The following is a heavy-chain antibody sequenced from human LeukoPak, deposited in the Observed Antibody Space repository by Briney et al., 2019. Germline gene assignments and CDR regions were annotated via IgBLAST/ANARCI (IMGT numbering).Heavy chain of an antibody. CDR2: LSSTSINI. Sequence: GGSLRLSCAASGFTFSNYAMEWVRQAPGKGLEWVSSLSSTSINICYADSVKGRFTISRDNAKNSLYLQMNSLRAEDTAVYYCARLSMTSYGKYYFEYWGQGTLVTVSS. V-gene: IGHV3-21*01. D-gene: IGHD3-10*01. CDR3: ARLSMTSYGKYYFEY. J-gene: IGHJ4*02. CDR1: GFTFSNYA.